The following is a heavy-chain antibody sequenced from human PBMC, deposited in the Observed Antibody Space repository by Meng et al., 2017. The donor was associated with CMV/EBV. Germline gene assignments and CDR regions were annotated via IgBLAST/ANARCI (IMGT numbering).Heavy chain of an antibody. CDR1: GGTFSSYA. D-gene: IGHD2-2*02. Sequence: SVKVSCKASGGTFSSYAISWVRQAPGQGLEWMGGIIPIFGTANYAQKFQGRVTITTDESTSTAYMELSSLRSEDTAVYYCARGYCSSTSCYTSYYYYGMDVWGQGTAVTVSS. CDR3: ARGYCSSTSCYTSYYYYGMDV. J-gene: IGHJ6*02. V-gene: IGHV1-69*05. CDR2: IIPIFGTA.